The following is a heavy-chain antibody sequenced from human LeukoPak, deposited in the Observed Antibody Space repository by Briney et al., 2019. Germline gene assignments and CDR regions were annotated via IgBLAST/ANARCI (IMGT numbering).Heavy chain of an antibody. CDR2: ISSSSSYI. D-gene: IGHD4-17*01. CDR3: ARGPTVTTPNWFDP. CDR1: GFTFSSYS. Sequence: GGALRLSCSASGFTFSSYSMNLVRQDPGKGLEWVSSISSSSSYIYYADSVKGRFTISRDNAKNSLYLQMNSLRAEDTAVYYCARGPTVTTPNWFDPWGQGTLVTVSS. V-gene: IGHV3-21*01. J-gene: IGHJ5*02.